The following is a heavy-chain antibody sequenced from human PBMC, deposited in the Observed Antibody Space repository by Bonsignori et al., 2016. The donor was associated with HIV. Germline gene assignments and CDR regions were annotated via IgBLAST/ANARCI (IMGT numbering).Heavy chain of an antibody. D-gene: IGHD6-13*01. CDR2: IIPILDIA. CDR3: ARSTRIAAVGP. J-gene: IGHJ5*02. Sequence: WVRQAPWTTGLEYMGGIIPILDIANYAQKFQGRVTITADESTSTAYMELSSLRSEDTAVYYCARSTRIAAVGPWGQGTLVTVSS. V-gene: IGHV1-69*10.